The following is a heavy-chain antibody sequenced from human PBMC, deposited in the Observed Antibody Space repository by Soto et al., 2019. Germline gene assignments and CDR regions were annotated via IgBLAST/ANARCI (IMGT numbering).Heavy chain of an antibody. CDR3: ARRSRATMVRGVIPQSEYMDV. V-gene: IGHV4-34*01. Sequence: SESLSPTSHCFGGSFSCYYSSWVGEPPGAGLEWIGEINHSGSTNYNPSLKSRVTISVDTSKNQFSLKLSSVTAADTAVYYCARRSRATMVRGVIPQSEYMDVWGQGTTVT. D-gene: IGHD3-10*01. CDR2: INHSGST. J-gene: IGHJ6*02. CDR1: GGSFSCYY.